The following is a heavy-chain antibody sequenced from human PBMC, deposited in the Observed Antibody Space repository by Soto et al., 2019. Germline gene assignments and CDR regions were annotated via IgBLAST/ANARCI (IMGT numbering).Heavy chain of an antibody. Sequence: QVYLVPAGAEVKKPGSSVKISCKAPGGIFRSNTINWVRQAAGQGLEWMGGIIPRFGTANYAEKFQGRVTITADKSTKTEYMELTSPRSEDTAVYYCASKAACGGDCYAFDSWGQGTLVTVSS. CDR3: ASKAACGGDCYAFDS. CDR2: IIPRFGTA. CDR1: GGIFRSNT. V-gene: IGHV1-69*06. J-gene: IGHJ4*02. D-gene: IGHD2-21*02.